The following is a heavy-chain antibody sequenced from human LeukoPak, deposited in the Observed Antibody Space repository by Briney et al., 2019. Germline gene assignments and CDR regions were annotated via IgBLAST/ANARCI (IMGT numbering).Heavy chain of an antibody. V-gene: IGHV3-48*03. J-gene: IGHJ4*02. CDR2: ISSSGSTI. CDR1: GFTFSSYE. Sequence: PGGSLRLSCAASGFTFSSYEMNWVRQAPGKGLEWVSYISSSGSTIYYADSVKGRFTISRDNAKNSLYLQMNSLRAEDTAVYYCVCWLRSPDYWGQGTLVTVSS. D-gene: IGHD5-12*01. CDR3: VCWLRSPDY.